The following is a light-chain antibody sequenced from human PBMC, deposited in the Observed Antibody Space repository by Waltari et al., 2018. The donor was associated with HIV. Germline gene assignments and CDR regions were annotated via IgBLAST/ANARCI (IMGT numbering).Light chain of an antibody. CDR3: SSYTRSRGHV. CDR1: RNDAGGYDY. Sequence: QSALTQPASASGSPGQSITLSSTGTRNDAGGYDYVPWYQQHPGKAPKLMIYEVNSRASGVSNRFSGSKSGYMASLTISGLQPDDEAEYFCSSYTRSRGHVLGTGTTVTVL. V-gene: IGLV2-14*01. CDR2: EVN. J-gene: IGLJ1*01.